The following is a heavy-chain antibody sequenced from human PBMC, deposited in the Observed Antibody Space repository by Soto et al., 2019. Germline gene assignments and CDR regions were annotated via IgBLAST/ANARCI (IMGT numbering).Heavy chain of an antibody. Sequence: GASVKVSCKASGYTFTRYTMNWLRQAPGQRLEWMGWINPDNGNTKSSQTFQDRVIITRDTSASTAYMDLRSLRSEDTAVYYCARGIATGQLDPWGQGSLVIASS. J-gene: IGHJ5*02. CDR1: GYTFTRYT. CDR2: INPDNGNT. D-gene: IGHD2-2*01. CDR3: ARGIATGQLDP. V-gene: IGHV1-3*01.